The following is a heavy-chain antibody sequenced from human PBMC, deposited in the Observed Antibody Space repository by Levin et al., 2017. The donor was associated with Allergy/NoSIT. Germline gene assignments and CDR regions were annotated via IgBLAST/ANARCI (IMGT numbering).Heavy chain of an antibody. CDR1: GGSISSGDYY. D-gene: IGHD5-18*01. CDR3: AVSKRGYSYGSFDY. J-gene: IGHJ4*02. CDR2: IYYSGST. V-gene: IGHV4-30-4*01. Sequence: NPSETLSLTCTVSGGSISSGDYYWSWIRQPPGKGLEWIGYIYYSGSTYYNPSLKSRVTISVDTSKNQFSLKLSSVTAADTAVYYCAVSKRGYSYGSFDYWGQGTLVTVSS.